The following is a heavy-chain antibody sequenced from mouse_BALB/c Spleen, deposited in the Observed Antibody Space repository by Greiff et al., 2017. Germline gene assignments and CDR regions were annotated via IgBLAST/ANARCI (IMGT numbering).Heavy chain of an antibody. Sequence: EVQGVESGGGLVKPGGSLKLSCAASGFTFSSYAMSWVRQTPEKRLEWVATISSGGSYTYYPDSVKGRFTISRDNAKNTLYLQMSSLRSEDTAMYYCARGLRLQYFDVWGAGTTVTVSS. CDR1: GFTFSSYA. V-gene: IGHV5-9-3*01. J-gene: IGHJ1*01. CDR2: ISSGGSYT. D-gene: IGHD1-2*01. CDR3: ARGLRLQYFDV.